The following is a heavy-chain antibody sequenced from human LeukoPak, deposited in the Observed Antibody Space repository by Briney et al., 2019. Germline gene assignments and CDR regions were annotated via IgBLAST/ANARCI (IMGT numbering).Heavy chain of an antibody. CDR3: ARDREASTPGYYYYMDV. CDR2: IIPIFGTA. V-gene: IGHV1-69*13. J-gene: IGHJ6*03. Sequence: SVKVSCKASGGTFSSYAISWVRQAPGQGLEWMGGIIPIFGTANYAQKFQGGDSITADESTSTAYMELSSLRSEDTAVYYCARDREASTPGYYYYMDVWGKGIMVTVSS. D-gene: IGHD5/OR15-5a*01. CDR1: GGTFSSYA.